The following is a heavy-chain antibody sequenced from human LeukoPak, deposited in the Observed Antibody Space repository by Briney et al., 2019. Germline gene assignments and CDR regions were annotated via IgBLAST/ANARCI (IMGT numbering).Heavy chain of an antibody. J-gene: IGHJ4*02. CDR3: ARASAGSRIAAAGPFDY. D-gene: IGHD6-13*01. CDR2: INPSGGST. CDR1: GYTFTSYY. V-gene: IGHV1-46*01. Sequence: GASVKVSCKASGYTFTSYYMHWVRQAPGQGLEWMGIINPSGGSTSYAQKFQGRVTMTRDTSTSTVYMELSSLRSEDTAVYYCARASAGSRIAAAGPFDYWGQGTLVTVSS.